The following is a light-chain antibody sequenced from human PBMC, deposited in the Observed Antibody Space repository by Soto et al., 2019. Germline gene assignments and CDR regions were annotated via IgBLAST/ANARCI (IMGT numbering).Light chain of an antibody. J-gene: IGKJ1*01. CDR1: QTVTSDY. CDR2: GAS. V-gene: IGKV3-20*01. CDR3: QKYGSSPPWT. Sequence: DIVLTPSPDTLSLSPGERATLSCRASQTVTSDYLAWYQQKPGQAPRLLIYGASSRATGTPDRFRGSGSGTDFTLTISRLEPEDFAVYYCQKYGSSPPWTFGQGTKVDIK.